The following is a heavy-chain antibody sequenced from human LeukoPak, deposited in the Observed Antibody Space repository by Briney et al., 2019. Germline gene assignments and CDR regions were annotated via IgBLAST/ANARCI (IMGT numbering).Heavy chain of an antibody. CDR1: GGTFSSYA. Sequence: GASVKVSCKASGGTFSSYAISWVRQAPGQGLEWMGGIIPIFGTANYAQKFQGRVTITADESTSTAYMELSSLRSEDTAVYYCASGRGRYYYGSGSYLRAFDIWGQGTMVTVSS. CDR3: ASGRGRYYYGSGSYLRAFDI. J-gene: IGHJ3*02. CDR2: IIPIFGTA. V-gene: IGHV1-69*13. D-gene: IGHD3-10*01.